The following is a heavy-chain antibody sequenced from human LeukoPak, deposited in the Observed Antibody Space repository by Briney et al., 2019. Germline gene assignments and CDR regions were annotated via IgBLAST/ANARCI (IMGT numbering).Heavy chain of an antibody. J-gene: IGHJ4*02. Sequence: GGSLRLSCAASGFTFSSNWMSWVRQAPGKGLEWVANIKQDGSEIYYVDSVKGRFTISRDNAKNSLYLQMNSLRAEDTAVYYCARGPRPPDYWGQGTLVTVSS. V-gene: IGHV3-7*01. CDR1: GFTFSSNW. CDR2: IKQDGSEI. CDR3: ARGPRPPDY.